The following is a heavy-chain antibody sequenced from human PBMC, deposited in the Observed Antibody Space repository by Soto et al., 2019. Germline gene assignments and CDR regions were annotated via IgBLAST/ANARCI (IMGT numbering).Heavy chain of an antibody. Sequence: PGGSLRLSCAASGFTFSSYGMHWVRQAPGKGLEWVAVIWYDGSNKYYADSVKGRFTISRDNSKNTLYLQMNSLRAEDTAVYYCARDRQSHTAGYYFDYWGQGTLVTVSS. J-gene: IGHJ4*02. CDR1: GFTFSSYG. CDR3: ARDRQSHTAGYYFDY. CDR2: IWYDGSNK. V-gene: IGHV3-33*01. D-gene: IGHD2-2*02.